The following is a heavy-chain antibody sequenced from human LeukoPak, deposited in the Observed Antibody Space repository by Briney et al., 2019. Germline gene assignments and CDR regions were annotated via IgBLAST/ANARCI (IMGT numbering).Heavy chain of an antibody. CDR1: GDSVSSNSAA. J-gene: IGHJ2*01. CDR2: TYYRSKWYN. V-gene: IGHV6-1*01. CDR3: ARGRGSGSYYNPYWHFDL. Sequence: SQTLSPTCAISGDSVSSNSAAWNWIRQSPSRGLEWLGRTYYRSKWYNDYAVSVKSRITINPDTSKNQFSLQLNSVTPEDTAVYYCARGRGSGSYYNPYWHFDLWGRGTLVTVSS. D-gene: IGHD3-10*01.